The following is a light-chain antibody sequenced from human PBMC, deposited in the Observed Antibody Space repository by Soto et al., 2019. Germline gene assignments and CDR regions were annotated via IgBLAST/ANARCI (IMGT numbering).Light chain of an antibody. V-gene: IGKV1-39*01. CDR1: QSISSY. Sequence: DIQMTQSPSSLSASVGDRVTITCRASQSISSYLNWYQQKPGKAPKLLIYAASSLQSGVPSRFSGSGSGTDFTLTISSLQPEDFAVYYCQQRSNLITFGQGTRLEIK. CDR2: AAS. J-gene: IGKJ5*01. CDR3: QQRSNLIT.